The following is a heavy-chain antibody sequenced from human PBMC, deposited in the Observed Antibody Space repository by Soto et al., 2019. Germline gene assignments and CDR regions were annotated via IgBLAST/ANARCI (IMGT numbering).Heavy chain of an antibody. Sequence: ASVKVSCKASGGTVSSYAITWVRQAPGKGLEWMGVFIPIFVSAHYAPKFQGRITITADESTSTAYMELSGLTSEDTAIYYCARDVSSDTTGFRGYDLWGQGTQVTVSS. CDR2: FIPIFVSA. CDR3: ARDVSSDTTGFRGYDL. D-gene: IGHD3-10*01. CDR1: GGTVSSYA. J-gene: IGHJ4*02. V-gene: IGHV1-69*13.